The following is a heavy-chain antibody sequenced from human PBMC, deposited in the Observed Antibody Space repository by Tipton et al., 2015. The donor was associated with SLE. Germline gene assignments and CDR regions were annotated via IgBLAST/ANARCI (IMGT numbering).Heavy chain of an antibody. CDR1: GGSISSSSYY. D-gene: IGHD6-19*01. CDR2: IYYSGST. CDR3: ARQGASGPDY. V-gene: IGHV4-39*07. Sequence: TLSLTCTVSGGSISSSSYYWGWIRQPPGKGLEWIGSIYYSGSTYYNPPLKSRVTISVDTSKNQFSLKLSSVTAADTAVYYCARQGASGPDYWGQGTLVTVSS. J-gene: IGHJ4*02.